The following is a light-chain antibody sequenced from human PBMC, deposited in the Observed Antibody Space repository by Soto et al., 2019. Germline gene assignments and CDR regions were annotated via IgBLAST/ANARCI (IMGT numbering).Light chain of an antibody. Sequence: QSALTQPASVSGSPGQSITISCTGTSSDVGNYNYVSWYQQHPGKAPKLMIYDVSKRPSGVSNRFSGSKSGNTASLTISGLQGEDEADYYCSSYTTNTSFVFGPGTKVTVL. J-gene: IGLJ1*01. CDR3: SSYTTNTSFV. CDR1: SSDVGNYNY. CDR2: DVS. V-gene: IGLV2-14*01.